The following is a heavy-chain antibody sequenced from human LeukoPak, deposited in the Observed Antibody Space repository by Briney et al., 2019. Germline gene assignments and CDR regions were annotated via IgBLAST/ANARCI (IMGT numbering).Heavy chain of an antibody. Sequence: GGSLRLSCAASGFTFSSYGMSWVRQAPGKGLEWVSAISGSGGSTYYADSVKGRFTISRDNSKNTLYLQMNSLRAEDTAVYYCAKDRLGRWYSSSPTLDYWGQGTLVTVSS. V-gene: IGHV3-23*01. CDR1: GFTFSSYG. D-gene: IGHD6-13*01. J-gene: IGHJ4*02. CDR2: ISGSGGST. CDR3: AKDRLGRWYSSSPTLDY.